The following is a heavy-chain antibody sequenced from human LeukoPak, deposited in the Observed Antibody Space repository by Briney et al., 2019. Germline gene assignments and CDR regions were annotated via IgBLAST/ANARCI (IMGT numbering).Heavy chain of an antibody. J-gene: IGHJ4*02. CDR3: AREEDHDPF. D-gene: IGHD3-16*01. CDR1: GFTVSSNY. Sequence: PGGSLRLSCAASGFTVSSNYMSWVRQAPGKGLEWVSVIYSGGNTYYTDSVKGRFTISRDNSKNTLYLQMNRLRVEDTAVYYCAREEDHDPFWGQGTLVTVSS. V-gene: IGHV3-66*01. CDR2: IYSGGNT.